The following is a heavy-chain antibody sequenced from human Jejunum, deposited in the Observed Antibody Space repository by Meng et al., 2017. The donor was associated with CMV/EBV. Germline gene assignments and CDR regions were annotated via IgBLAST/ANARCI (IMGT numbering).Heavy chain of an antibody. D-gene: IGHD2-21*02. Sequence: GYTFTSYGISWVRQAPGQGLEWMGWISTYNGNTHYAQKLQGRATMTTDTSTSTAYMEVRSLKSDDTAVYYCARGVVTMTRYYFDYWGQGMLVTVSS. CDR3: ARGVVTMTRYYFDY. V-gene: IGHV1-18*01. CDR2: ISTYNGNT. CDR1: GYTFTSYG. J-gene: IGHJ4*02.